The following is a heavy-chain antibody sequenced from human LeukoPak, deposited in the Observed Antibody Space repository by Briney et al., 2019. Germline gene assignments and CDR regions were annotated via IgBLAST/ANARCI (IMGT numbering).Heavy chain of an antibody. D-gene: IGHD3-16*01. CDR1: GYSFADYY. CDR2: IVPNLNAA. J-gene: IGHJ4*02. CDR3: AGVSRGDGFDS. V-gene: IGHV1-46*01. Sequence: ASVKVSCKASGYSFADYYMHWVRQAPGQGLEWMGVIVPNLNAASYAQSFQGRVTITADTSTSTVYMELSSLTSEDTAMYYCAGVSRGDGFDSWGQGTLVTASS.